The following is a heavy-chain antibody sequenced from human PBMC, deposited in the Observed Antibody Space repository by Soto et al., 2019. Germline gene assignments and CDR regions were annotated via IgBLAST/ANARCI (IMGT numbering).Heavy chain of an antibody. Sequence: IXXYYWTXXXQSPQRGLEYIGEIFHDGTANYYPSFERRVAMSVDTSRNQFSLKLTSVTATDTAVYFCARLVYDTRLNYMYFDFWGPGTLVTVSS. CDR3: ARLVYDTRLNYMYFDF. CDR2: IFHDGTA. CDR1: IXXYY. V-gene: IGHV4-34*10. D-gene: IGHD3-10*01. J-gene: IGHJ4*02.